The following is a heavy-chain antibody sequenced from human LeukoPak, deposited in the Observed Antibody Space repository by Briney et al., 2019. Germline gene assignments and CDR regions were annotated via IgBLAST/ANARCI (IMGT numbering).Heavy chain of an antibody. CDR1: GFTFSSYV. Sequence: GGSLRLSCAASGFTFSSYVMHWVRQAPGKGLEWVAFISYDGSNKYYADSVKGRCTISRDNSKNTVYLQMNSLRAEDTAVYYCARERGSYYMDVWGKGTTVTVSS. CDR2: ISYDGSNK. V-gene: IGHV3-30*03. CDR3: ARERGSYYMDV. D-gene: IGHD3-10*01. J-gene: IGHJ6*03.